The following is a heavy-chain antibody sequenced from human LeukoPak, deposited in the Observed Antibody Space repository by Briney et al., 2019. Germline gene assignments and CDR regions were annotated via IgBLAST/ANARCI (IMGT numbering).Heavy chain of an antibody. Sequence: SVKVSCKASGFTFSSSTMQWVRQARGQRLEWIGWIVVGSGNTNYAQEFQERVTISRDMSTSTAYMELSSLTSEDTAVFYCAADGPADLFDGSEDPPRDAFEIWGQGTMVTVSS. D-gene: IGHD3-22*01. V-gene: IGHV1-58*02. CDR3: AADGPADLFDGSEDPPRDAFEI. J-gene: IGHJ3*02. CDR2: IVVGSGNT. CDR1: GFTFSSST.